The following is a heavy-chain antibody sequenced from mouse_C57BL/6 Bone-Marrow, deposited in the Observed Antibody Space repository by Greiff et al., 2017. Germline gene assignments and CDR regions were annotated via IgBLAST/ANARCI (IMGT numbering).Heavy chain of an antibody. Sequence: QVQLQQSGPELVKPGASVKLSCKASGYTFTSYDINWVKQRPGKGLEGIGWIYPRDGSTKNNEKFKGKAILNVDTSSSTAYMELHSLTSEDSAVYFCARLEFDGSSGDWYFDVWGTGTTVTVSS. CDR2: IYPRDGST. CDR3: ARLEFDGSSGDWYFDV. CDR1: GYTFTSYD. J-gene: IGHJ1*03. D-gene: IGHD1-1*01. V-gene: IGHV1-85*01.